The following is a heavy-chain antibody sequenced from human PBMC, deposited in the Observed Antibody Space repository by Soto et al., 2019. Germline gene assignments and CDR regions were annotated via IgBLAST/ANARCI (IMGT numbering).Heavy chain of an antibody. V-gene: IGHV4-30-2*01. CDR1: GGSISSGGNS. CDR2: IYHSGST. CDR3: AAFGYSSSSSGAMTDV. D-gene: IGHD6-6*01. Sequence: KTSETLSLTCAVSGGSISSGGNSWSWIRQPPGKGLEWIGYIYHSGSTYYNPSLKSRVTISVDRSKNQFSLKLSSVTAAATAVYYCAAFGYSSSSSGAMTDVWGQGTTVTVSS. J-gene: IGHJ6*02.